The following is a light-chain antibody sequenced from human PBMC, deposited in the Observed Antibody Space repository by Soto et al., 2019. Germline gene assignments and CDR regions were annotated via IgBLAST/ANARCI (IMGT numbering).Light chain of an antibody. CDR2: GAS. CDR3: QQYNKWPPLT. CDR1: QSVSSN. V-gene: IGKV3-15*01. Sequence: EVVMTQSPATLSVSPGERATLSCRASQSVSSNLAWYQQKPGQAPRLLIYGASTRATGIPARFSGGGSGTEFILNISSLQSEDFAVYYCQQYNKWPPLTFGGGTKVEIK. J-gene: IGKJ4*01.